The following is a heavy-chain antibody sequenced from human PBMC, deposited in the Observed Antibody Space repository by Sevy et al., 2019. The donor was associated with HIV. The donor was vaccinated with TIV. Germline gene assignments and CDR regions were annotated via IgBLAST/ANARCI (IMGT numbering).Heavy chain of an antibody. Sequence: ARSLRLSCAASGFTFSSFAISWVRQAPGKGLEWVSDISGSGGGKKYADSVKGRFTVSRDNAQNTVFLQMNNLRGEDTGLYYCAKEFYRGSYLEDWGQGTLVIVSS. CDR2: ISGSGGGK. D-gene: IGHD3-10*01. CDR1: GFTFSSFA. V-gene: IGHV3-23*01. J-gene: IGHJ4*02. CDR3: AKEFYRGSYLED.